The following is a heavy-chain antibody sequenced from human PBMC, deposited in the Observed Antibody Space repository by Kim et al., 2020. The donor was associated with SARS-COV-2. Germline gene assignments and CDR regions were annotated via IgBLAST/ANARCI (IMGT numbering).Heavy chain of an antibody. V-gene: IGHV3-7*04. J-gene: IGHJ6*02. D-gene: IGHD3-10*01. Sequence: RFTISRDNAKNSLYLQMYSLRAEDTAVYYCARARQPKYGSGSYLFYGMDVWGQGTTVTVSS. CDR3: ARARQPKYGSGSYLFYGMDV.